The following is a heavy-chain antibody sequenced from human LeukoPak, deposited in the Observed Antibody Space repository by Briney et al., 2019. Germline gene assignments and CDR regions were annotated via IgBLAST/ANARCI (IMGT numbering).Heavy chain of an antibody. V-gene: IGHV3-30*01. CDR1: GFHFNSHW. J-gene: IGHJ4*02. Sequence: GGSLRLSCAASGFHFNSHWMSWVGQAPGKGLEGVAVISYDGSNKYYADSVKGRFTISRDNSKNTLYLQMNSLRAEDTAVYYCARGSYGSEDPGIDYWGQGTLVTVSS. CDR3: ARGSYGSEDPGIDY. CDR2: ISYDGSNK. D-gene: IGHD3-10*01.